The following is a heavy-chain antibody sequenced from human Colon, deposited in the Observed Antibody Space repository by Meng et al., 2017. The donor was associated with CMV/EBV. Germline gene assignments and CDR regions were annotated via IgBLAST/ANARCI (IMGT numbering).Heavy chain of an antibody. V-gene: IGHV2-5*02. CDR1: GLSRSTNGRG. D-gene: IGHD3-10*01. CDR3: AHRPYGSGSYFFDY. CDR2: IYWDDDN. Sequence: IPLTSQCPALRNATQALTRTCTFSGLSRSTNGRGVGWVRQPPGEALGWLGVIYWDDDNRYSPSLKSRLTITKDTSKNQVVLTMTNLDPLDTATYYCAHRPYGSGSYFFDYWGQGTLVTVSS. J-gene: IGHJ4*02.